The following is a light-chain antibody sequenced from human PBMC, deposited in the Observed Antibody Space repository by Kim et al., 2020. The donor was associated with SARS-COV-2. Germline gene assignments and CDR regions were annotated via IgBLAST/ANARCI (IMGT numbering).Light chain of an antibody. J-gene: IGKJ3*01. Sequence: VSRGERATLSCRASQSVSSSYLAWYQQTPGHAPRLLIYGASSRATGIPDRFSGSGSGTDFTLTISRLEPEDFAVYYCQQYGSSFTFGPGTKVDIK. CDR2: GAS. CDR3: QQYGSSFT. CDR1: QSVSSSY. V-gene: IGKV3-20*01.